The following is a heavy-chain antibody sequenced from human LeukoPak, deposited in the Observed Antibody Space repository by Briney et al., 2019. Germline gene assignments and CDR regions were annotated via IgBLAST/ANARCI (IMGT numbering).Heavy chain of an antibody. CDR3: ARDPGDILVAGTFDY. Sequence: GSLRLSCAASGFTFDDYGMSWVRQAPGKGLEWVSGTTWNGGSTGYADSVKGRFTISRDNAKNSLYLQMNSLRAEDTAFYYCARDPGDILVAGTFDYWGQGTLVTASS. V-gene: IGHV3-20*04. CDR2: TTWNGGST. D-gene: IGHD6-19*01. J-gene: IGHJ4*02. CDR1: GFTFDDYG.